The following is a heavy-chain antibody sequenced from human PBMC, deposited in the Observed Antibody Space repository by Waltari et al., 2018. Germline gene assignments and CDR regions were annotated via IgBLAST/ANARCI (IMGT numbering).Heavy chain of an antibody. CDR1: GGSLSSNHYY. Sequence: QLQLQESGPGLVKPSETLSLTCTVSGGSLSSNHYYWGWIRQPPGKGLEWIGNMYYSGSTHYNPSLKSRVTISLDTSKNQFSLKVNSVTAADSAVYYCARSVSHGPGHYYYYMDVWGIGTTVTISS. V-gene: IGHV4-39*07. CDR3: ARSVSHGPGHYYYYMDV. J-gene: IGHJ6*03. CDR2: MYYSGST.